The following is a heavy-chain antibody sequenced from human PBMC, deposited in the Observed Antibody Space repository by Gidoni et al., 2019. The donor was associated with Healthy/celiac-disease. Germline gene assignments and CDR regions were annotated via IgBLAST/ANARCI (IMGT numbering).Heavy chain of an antibody. CDR1: GGSFSGYY. V-gene: IGHV4-34*01. J-gene: IGHJ5*02. Sequence: QVQLQQWGAGLLKPSETLSLTCAVYGGSFSGYYWSWIRQPPGKGLEWIGEINHSGSTNYNPSLKSRVTISVDTSKNQFSLKLSSVTAADTAVYYCARGKGYSSRVPRNWFDPWGQGTLVTVSS. CDR2: INHSGST. CDR3: ARGKGYSSRVPRNWFDP. D-gene: IGHD6-13*01.